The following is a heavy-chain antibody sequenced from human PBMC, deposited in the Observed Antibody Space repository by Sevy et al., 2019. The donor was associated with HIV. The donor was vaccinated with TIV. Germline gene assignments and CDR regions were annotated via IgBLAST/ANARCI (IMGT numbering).Heavy chain of an antibody. CDR1: GFTFADHA. CDR2: ISFDGRKK. Sequence: GSLRLSCAASGFTFADHAFHWVRQAPGKGLEWVAIISFDGRKKRLAESVKGRFTISRDDSKNTVYLQMTSLRPVDTAVYYCARDHCTDGACFRSGYFDYWGQGTLVTVSS. J-gene: IGHJ4*02. CDR3: ARDHCTDGACFRSGYFDY. D-gene: IGHD2-8*01. V-gene: IGHV3-30*04.